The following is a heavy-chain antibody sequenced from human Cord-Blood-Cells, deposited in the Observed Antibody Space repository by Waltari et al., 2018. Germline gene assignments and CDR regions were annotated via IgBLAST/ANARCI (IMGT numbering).Heavy chain of an antibody. Sequence: LQLQESGPGLVKPSETLSLTCTVSGGSISSSSYYWGWIRKPPGKGLEWIGSIYYSGSTYYNPSLKSRVTISVDTSKNQFSLKLSSVTAADTAVYYCARRFRTYSSSWYGFDYWGQGTLVTVSS. D-gene: IGHD6-13*01. CDR3: ARRFRTYSSSWYGFDY. J-gene: IGHJ4*02. CDR1: GGSISSSSYY. V-gene: IGHV4-39*01. CDR2: IYYSGST.